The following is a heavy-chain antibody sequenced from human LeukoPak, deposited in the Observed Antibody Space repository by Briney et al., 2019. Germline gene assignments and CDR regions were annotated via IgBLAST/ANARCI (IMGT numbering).Heavy chain of an antibody. CDR2: IYSGGTT. V-gene: IGHV3-53*01. Sequence: GGSLRLSCAASGFTVSNYYMSWVRQAPGKGLEWVSVIYSGGTTYYADSVKGRFTISRDSSKNTLFLQMNSLRAEDTAVYYCARGYSSGWYGGYWGQGTLVTVSS. CDR3: ARGYSSGWYGGY. D-gene: IGHD6-19*01. J-gene: IGHJ4*02. CDR1: GFTVSNYY.